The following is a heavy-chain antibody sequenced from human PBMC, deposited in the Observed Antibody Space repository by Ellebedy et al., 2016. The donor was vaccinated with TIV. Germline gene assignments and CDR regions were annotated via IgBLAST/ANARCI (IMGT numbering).Heavy chain of an antibody. V-gene: IGHV3-7*03. CDR3: VTWGQSYGR. CDR1: GFTVTTNY. J-gene: IGHJ4*02. CDR2: INPDGSAE. D-gene: IGHD3-16*01. Sequence: PGGSLRLSCAASGFTVTTNYMNWVRQAPGKGLEWVAHINPDGSAEYYVDSGKGRFTISRDNAKRSLFLQMNSLRVDDTAVYYCVTWGQSYGRWGQGSLVTISS.